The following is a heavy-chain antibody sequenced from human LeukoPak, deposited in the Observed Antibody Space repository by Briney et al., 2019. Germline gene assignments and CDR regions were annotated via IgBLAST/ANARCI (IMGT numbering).Heavy chain of an antibody. V-gene: IGHV3-9*01. CDR2: ISWNSNSI. Sequence: PGGSLRLSCAASGFSFDDHAMHWVRQAPGKGLEWVSGISWNSNSIGYADSVKGRFTISRDNAKNSLYLQMNSLTSEDTALYYCAKDKNSSSLSEFDYWGQGTLVTVSS. J-gene: IGHJ4*02. CDR3: AKDKNSSSLSEFDY. D-gene: IGHD6-13*01. CDR1: GFSFDDHA.